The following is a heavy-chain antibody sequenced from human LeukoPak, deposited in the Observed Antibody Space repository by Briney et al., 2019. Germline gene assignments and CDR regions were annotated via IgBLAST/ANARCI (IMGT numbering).Heavy chain of an antibody. Sequence: ASVKVSCKASGYTFTSYDINWVRQAPGQGLEWMGWMNPNSGDTGYPQKFQGRVTMTRDTSITTAYMELSSLRSEDTAVYYCARRGVYYSNYRFSDLYYMDVWGKGTTVTVSS. CDR1: GYTFTSYD. J-gene: IGHJ6*03. V-gene: IGHV1-8*01. CDR2: MNPNSGDT. D-gene: IGHD4-11*01. CDR3: ARRGVYYSNYRFSDLYYMDV.